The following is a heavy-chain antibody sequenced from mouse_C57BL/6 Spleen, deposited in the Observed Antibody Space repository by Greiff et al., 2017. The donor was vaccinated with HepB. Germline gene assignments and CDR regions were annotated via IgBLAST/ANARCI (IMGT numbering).Heavy chain of an antibody. CDR3: TPHGSSPYAMDY. Sequence: DVKLVESGGGLVQPGGSMKLSCVASGFTFSNYWMNWVRQSPEKGLEWVAQIRLKSDNYATHYAESVKGRFTISRDDSKSSVYLQMNNLRAEDTGIYYCTPHGSSPYAMDYWGQGTSVTVSS. CDR2: IRLKSDNYAT. V-gene: IGHV6-3*01. D-gene: IGHD1-1*01. J-gene: IGHJ4*01. CDR1: GFTFSNYW.